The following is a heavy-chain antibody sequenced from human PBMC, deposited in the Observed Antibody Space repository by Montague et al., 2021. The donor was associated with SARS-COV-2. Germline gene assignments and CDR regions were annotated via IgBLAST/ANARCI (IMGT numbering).Heavy chain of an antibody. Sequence: SETLSLTCTVSGGSIRSSSHFWGWFRQPPGQRLEWVGTISYSGSTYYSPSLKSRVIISADTSKNQFSLNLRSVTAADTAVYFCGLGRGFAVGNHYDYNYGLDVWGQGTTVTVSS. CDR1: GGSIRSSSHF. J-gene: IGHJ6*02. V-gene: IGHV4-39*07. CDR3: GLGRGFAVGNHYDYNYGLDV. D-gene: IGHD3-10*01. CDR2: ISYSGST.